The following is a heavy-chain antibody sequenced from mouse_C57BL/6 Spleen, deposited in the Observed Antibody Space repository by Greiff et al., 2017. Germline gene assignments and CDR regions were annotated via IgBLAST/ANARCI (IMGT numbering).Heavy chain of an antibody. CDR3: AREGDYYGSSYVSYYAMDY. CDR1: GYAFSSSW. CDR2: IYPGDGDT. V-gene: IGHV1-82*01. J-gene: IGHJ4*01. D-gene: IGHD1-1*01. Sequence: VQLQQSGPELVKPGASVKISCKASGYAFSSSWMNWVKQRPGKGLEWIGRIYPGDGDTNYNGKFKGKATLTADKSSSTAYMQLSSLTSEDSAVYFCAREGDYYGSSYVSYYAMDYWGQGTSVTVSS.